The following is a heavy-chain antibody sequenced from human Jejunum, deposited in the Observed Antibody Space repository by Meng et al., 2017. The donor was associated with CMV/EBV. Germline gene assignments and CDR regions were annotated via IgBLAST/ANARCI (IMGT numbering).Heavy chain of an antibody. Sequence: GWIRQSPGKGLGWIGTIYYTGTVTYYNPSLKSRVTISLDTPNNQFSLKLSSVTAADRAVYYCARIRAPYYDYWNGDYSNYYYGMDIWGQGTTVTVSS. J-gene: IGHJ6*02. D-gene: IGHD3-3*01. CDR3: ARIRAPYYDYWNGDYSNYYYGMDI. V-gene: IGHV4-39*07. CDR2: IYYTGTVT.